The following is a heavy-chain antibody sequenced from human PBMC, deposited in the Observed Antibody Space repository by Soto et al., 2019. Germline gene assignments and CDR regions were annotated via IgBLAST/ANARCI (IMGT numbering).Heavy chain of an antibody. CDR2: INHSGST. CDR3: ASIEAERPYYYYMDV. Sequence: SETLSLTCAVYGGSFSGYYWSWIRQPPGKGLEWIGEINHSGSTNYNPSLKSRVTISVDTSKNQFSLKLSSVTAADTAVYYCASIEAERPYYYYMDVWGKGTTVTVSS. D-gene: IGHD1-26*01. CDR1: GGSFSGYY. J-gene: IGHJ6*03. V-gene: IGHV4-34*01.